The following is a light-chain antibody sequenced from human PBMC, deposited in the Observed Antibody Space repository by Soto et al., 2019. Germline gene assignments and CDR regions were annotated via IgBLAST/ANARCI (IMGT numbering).Light chain of an antibody. Sequence: EIVLTQSPATLSLSPGERATLSCMASQSVSSNLAWYQQKPGQAPRLLIYGASTRATGIPARFSGSGSGTDFTLTISSLQSEDFAVYYCQQYNDWPLTFGGGTKVDNK. CDR1: QSVSSN. J-gene: IGKJ4*01. CDR2: GAS. CDR3: QQYNDWPLT. V-gene: IGKV3-15*01.